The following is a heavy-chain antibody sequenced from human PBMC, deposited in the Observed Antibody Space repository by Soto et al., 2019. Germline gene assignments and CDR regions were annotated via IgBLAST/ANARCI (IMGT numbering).Heavy chain of an antibody. Sequence: QVQLQESGPGLVKPSETLSLTCTVSGDSIDTSRYYWAWIRQPPGKGLEWIGCIYYSGTTYYNPSLKSRVTISADTSKNQFSLELSSVTAADTAFYYCARLKGAFLISTYNWFDPWGQGTLVTVSS. D-gene: IGHD2-2*01. V-gene: IGHV4-39*01. CDR1: GDSIDTSRYY. CDR2: IYYSGTT. CDR3: ARLKGAFLISTYNWFDP. J-gene: IGHJ5*02.